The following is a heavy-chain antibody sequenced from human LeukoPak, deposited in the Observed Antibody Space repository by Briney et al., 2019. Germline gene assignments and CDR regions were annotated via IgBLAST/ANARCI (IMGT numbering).Heavy chain of an antibody. CDR3: GREGGPYRSLDY. CDR2: VNLQGRT. J-gene: IGHJ4*02. CDR1: GGSISKTNW. Sequence: SETLSLTCGVSGGSISKTNWWTWVRQPPGKGLEWIGEVNLQGRTNYNPSLRGRVAISVDHSANHISLKLTSVTAADTAVYCCGREGGPYRSLDYLGQGTLVTVAS. V-gene: IGHV4-4*01.